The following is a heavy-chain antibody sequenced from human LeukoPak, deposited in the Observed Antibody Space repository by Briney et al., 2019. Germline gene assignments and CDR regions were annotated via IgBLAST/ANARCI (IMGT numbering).Heavy chain of an antibody. CDR1: GYSISSYY. D-gene: IGHD4-17*01. V-gene: IGHV4-59*01. Sequence: SETLSLTCTVSGYSISSYYWSWIRQPPGKGLEWIGYIYYSGSTNYNPSLKSRVTISVDTSKNQFSLKLSSVTAADTAVYYCARYYGDYGIHFDYWGQGTLVTVSS. CDR2: IYYSGST. J-gene: IGHJ4*02. CDR3: ARYYGDYGIHFDY.